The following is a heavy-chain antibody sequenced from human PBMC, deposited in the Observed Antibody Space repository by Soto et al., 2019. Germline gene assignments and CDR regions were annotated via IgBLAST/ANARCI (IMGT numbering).Heavy chain of an antibody. CDR1: GGSFSGYY. D-gene: IGHD3-16*02. CDR3: ARLRLGELSLYPYYYYGMDV. CDR2: INHSGST. Sequence: SETLSLTCAVYGGSFSGYYWSWIRQPPGKGLEWIGEINHSGSTNYNPSLKSRVTISVDTSKNQFSLKLSSVTAADTAVYYCARLRLGELSLYPYYYYGMDVWGQGTTVTVYS. V-gene: IGHV4-34*01. J-gene: IGHJ6*02.